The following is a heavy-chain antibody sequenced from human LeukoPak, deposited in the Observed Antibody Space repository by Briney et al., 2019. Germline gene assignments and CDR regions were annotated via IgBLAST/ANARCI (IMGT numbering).Heavy chain of an antibody. CDR2: ISAYNGNT. D-gene: IGHD1-26*01. Sequence: AASVKVSCKASGYTFTNYGISWVRQAPGQGLEWMGWISAYNGNTNYAQKLQGRVTMTTDTSTSTAYMELRSLRSDDTAVYYCARDRVPAYLGSRGAFDIWGQGTMLTVSS. CDR1: GYTFTNYG. V-gene: IGHV1-18*01. CDR3: ARDRVPAYLGSRGAFDI. J-gene: IGHJ3*02.